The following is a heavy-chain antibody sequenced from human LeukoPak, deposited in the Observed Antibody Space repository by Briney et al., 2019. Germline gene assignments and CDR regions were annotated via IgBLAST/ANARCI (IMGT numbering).Heavy chain of an antibody. J-gene: IGHJ4*02. CDR2: ISDSGST. CDR3: ARGYDSSAYYPFNY. D-gene: IGHD3-22*01. Sequence: PSETLSLTCVVSGGSLSTHHWSWIRQSPGRGLEWVGYISDSGSTNYNPSLKSRVTISVDTSKNQFSLMLSSVTAADTAVYYCARGYDSSAYYPFNYWGQGTLVTVSS. CDR1: GGSLSTHH. V-gene: IGHV4-59*11.